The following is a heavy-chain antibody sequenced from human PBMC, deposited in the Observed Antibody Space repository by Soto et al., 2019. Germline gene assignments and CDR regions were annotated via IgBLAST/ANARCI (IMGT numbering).Heavy chain of an antibody. CDR1: WFSLSTSGVG. CDR2: IYWDDDE. V-gene: IGHV2-5*02. CDR3: ANSPRGYRSHFDY. D-gene: IGHD5-18*01. J-gene: IGHJ4*02. Sequence: QITLKESGPTLVKPTQTLTLTCTFSWFSLSTSGVGEGWIRQPPGKALEWLALIYWDDDEGYSPSLKSRLTITKDTSKNQVVLPMPNMAPVDTATNYCANSPRGYRSHFDYWGQGNLVTVSS.